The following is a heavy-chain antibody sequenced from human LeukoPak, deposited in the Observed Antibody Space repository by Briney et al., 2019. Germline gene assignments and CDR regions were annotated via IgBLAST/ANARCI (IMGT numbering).Heavy chain of an antibody. Sequence: SETLSLTCTVSGGSISSHYWSWIRQPPGKGLEWIGYIYYSGSTNYNPSLESRVTISVDTSKNQFSLKLSSVTATDTAVYYCAREMRITIFGVVTNIWFDPWGQGTLVTVSS. D-gene: IGHD3-3*01. CDR1: GGSISSHY. CDR3: AREMRITIFGVVTNIWFDP. J-gene: IGHJ5*02. CDR2: IYYSGST. V-gene: IGHV4-59*11.